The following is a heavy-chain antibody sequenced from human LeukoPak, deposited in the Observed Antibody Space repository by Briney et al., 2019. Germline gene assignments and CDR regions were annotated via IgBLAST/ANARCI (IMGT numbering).Heavy chain of an antibody. CDR2: IYYSGST. CDR1: GGSISSSSYY. Sequence: SETLSLTCTVSGGSISSSSYYWGWIRQPPGKGLEWIGSIYYSGSTYYNPSLKSRVTISVDTSKNQFSLKLSSVTAADTAVYYCARRYSYGYGEDWFDPWGQGTLVTVSS. J-gene: IGHJ5*02. V-gene: IGHV4-39*07. CDR3: ARRYSYGYGEDWFDP. D-gene: IGHD5-18*01.